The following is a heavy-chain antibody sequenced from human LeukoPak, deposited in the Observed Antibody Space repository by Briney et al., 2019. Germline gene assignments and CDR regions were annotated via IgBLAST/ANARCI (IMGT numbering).Heavy chain of an antibody. CDR3: ARVIFGYSSSWYDY. CDR2: INHSGST. CDR1: GGSFSGYY. Sequence: KSSETLSLTCAVYGGSFSGYYWSWIRQPPGKGLEWIGEINHSGSTNYNPSLKSRVTISVDTSKNQFSLKLSSVTAADTAVYYCARVIFGYSSSWYDYWGQGTLVTVSS. V-gene: IGHV4-34*01. D-gene: IGHD6-13*01. J-gene: IGHJ4*02.